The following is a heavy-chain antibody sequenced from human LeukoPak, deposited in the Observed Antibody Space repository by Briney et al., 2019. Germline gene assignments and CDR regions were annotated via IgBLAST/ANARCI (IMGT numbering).Heavy chain of an antibody. V-gene: IGHV3-48*03. Sequence: GGSLRLSCGASGFTFRSYEMNWVRQAPGKGLEWVSYISSSGSAIDYADSVKGRFTISRDNAKNSPYLQMNSLKAEDTGVYYCARLGSSWNNFDYWGQGTLVTVSS. CDR3: ARLGSSWNNFDY. J-gene: IGHJ4*02. D-gene: IGHD6-13*01. CDR1: GFTFRSYE. CDR2: ISSSGSAI.